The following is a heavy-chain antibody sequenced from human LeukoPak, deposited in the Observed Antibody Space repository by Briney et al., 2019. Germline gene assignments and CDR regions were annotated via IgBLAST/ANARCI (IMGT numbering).Heavy chain of an antibody. D-gene: IGHD3-22*01. CDR1: GGSFSGYY. J-gene: IGHJ4*02. Sequence: PSETLSLTCAVYGGSFSGYYWSWIRQPPGKGLEWIGEINHSGSTNYNPSLKSRVTISVDTSKNQFSLKLSSVTAADTAVYYCARGIWSYYYDSSGYLPSYYFDYWGQGTLVTVSS. V-gene: IGHV4-34*01. CDR3: ARGIWSYYYDSSGYLPSYYFDY. CDR2: INHSGST.